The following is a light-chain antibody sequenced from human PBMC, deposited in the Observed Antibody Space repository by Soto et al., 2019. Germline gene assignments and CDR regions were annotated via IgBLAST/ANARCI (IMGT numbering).Light chain of an antibody. CDR1: QSVSSSY. Sequence: VVLTKYPGTLSLSPGERATLSWRASQSVSSSYLAWYQQKPGQAPRLLIYGASSRATGIPDRFSGSGSGTDFTLTISRLEPEDFAVYYCQQYGSSPLTFGGGAKV. V-gene: IGKV3-20*01. CDR2: GAS. J-gene: IGKJ4*01. CDR3: QQYGSSPLT.